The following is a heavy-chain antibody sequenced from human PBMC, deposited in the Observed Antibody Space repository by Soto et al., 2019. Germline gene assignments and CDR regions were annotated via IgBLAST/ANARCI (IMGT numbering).Heavy chain of an antibody. CDR2: INPSGGST. Sequence: QVQLVQSGAEVKKPGASVKVSCKTSGYSFTSYYIHWVRQAPGQGLEWMGIINPSGGSTNYAQKFQGGVTMTSDTSTSTVYMELSSLRSEDTAVFYCARGERNYYSPTSNWGQGTLVTVSS. CDR3: ARGERNYYSPTSN. V-gene: IGHV1-46*03. D-gene: IGHD1-26*01. CDR1: GYSFTSYY. J-gene: IGHJ4*02.